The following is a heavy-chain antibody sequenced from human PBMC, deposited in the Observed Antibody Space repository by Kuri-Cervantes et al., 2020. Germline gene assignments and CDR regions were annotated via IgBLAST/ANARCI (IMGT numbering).Heavy chain of an antibody. CDR3: ASSSRNALDI. CDR1: GGSISSSSYY. Sequence: ESLKISCTVSGGSISSSSYYWGWIRQPPGKGLEWIGSIYYSGSTYYNPSLKSRVTISVDTSKNQFSLRLSSVTAADTAVYYCASSSRNALDIWGQGTMVTVSS. CDR2: IYYSGST. D-gene: IGHD6-13*01. J-gene: IGHJ3*02. V-gene: IGHV4-39*07.